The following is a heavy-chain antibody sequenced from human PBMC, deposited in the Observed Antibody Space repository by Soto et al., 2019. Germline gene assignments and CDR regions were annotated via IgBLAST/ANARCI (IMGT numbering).Heavy chain of an antibody. CDR1: GGTFSSYA. V-gene: IGHV1-69*06. CDR3: ARDDYGGNYDPNFDY. D-gene: IGHD4-17*01. Sequence: QVQLVQSGAEVKKPGSSVKVSCKASGGTFSSYAISWVRQAPGQGLEWMGGIIPIFGTANYAQKFQGRVTITADKSTSPAYMELSSLRSEDTAVYYCARDDYGGNYDPNFDYWGQGTLVTVSS. CDR2: IIPIFGTA. J-gene: IGHJ4*02.